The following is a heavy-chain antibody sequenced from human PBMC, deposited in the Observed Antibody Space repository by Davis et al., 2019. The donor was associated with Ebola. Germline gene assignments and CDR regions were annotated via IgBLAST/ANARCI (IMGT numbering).Heavy chain of an antibody. CDR2: TYYSSKWYT. D-gene: IGHD5-12*01. CDR1: GDSVSGSSGA. J-gene: IGHJ4*02. V-gene: IGHV6-1*01. Sequence: HSQTLSLTCAISGDSVSGSSGAWNWIRQSPSRGLEWLGRTYYSSKWYTDSTLSVKSRSADTAKNQLSLHLDSVTPEDTAVYYCARGWLRSAFDQWGQGTLVTVSS. CDR3: ARGWLRSAFDQ.